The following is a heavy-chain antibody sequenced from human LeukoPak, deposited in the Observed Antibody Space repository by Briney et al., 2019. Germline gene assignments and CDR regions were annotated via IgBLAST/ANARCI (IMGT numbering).Heavy chain of an antibody. CDR2: FRIISSYI. Sequence: GGSLKFPCQPSGSPSGSITMTWFRQVPGRGRGWAYPFRIISSYIYYADSVKGRFTISRDNAKNSLYLQMNSLRAEDTAVYYCARDTSLHSSSWYGEGQYYFDYWGQGTLVTVSS. CDR1: GSPSGSIT. V-gene: IGHV3-21*01. D-gene: IGHD6-13*01. J-gene: IGHJ4*02. CDR3: ARDTSLHSSSWYGEGQYYFDY.